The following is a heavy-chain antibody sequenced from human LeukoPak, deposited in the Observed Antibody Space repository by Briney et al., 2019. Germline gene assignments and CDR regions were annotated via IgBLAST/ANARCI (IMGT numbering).Heavy chain of an antibody. D-gene: IGHD3-3*01. CDR2: INPNSGGT. Sequence: ASVKVSCKASGYTFTCYYMHWVRQAPGQGLEWMGRINPNSGGTNYAQKFQGRVTMTRDTSISTAYMELSRLRSDDTAVYYCARAHYDFWSGYYTAEDYWGQGTLVTVSS. V-gene: IGHV1-2*06. CDR1: GYTFTCYY. J-gene: IGHJ4*02. CDR3: ARAHYDFWSGYYTAEDY.